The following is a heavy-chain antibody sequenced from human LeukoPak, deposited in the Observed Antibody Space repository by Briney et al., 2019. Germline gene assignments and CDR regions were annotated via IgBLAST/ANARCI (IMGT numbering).Heavy chain of an antibody. CDR3: TRDGFYYDSSGYYPMGFDY. V-gene: IGHV3-49*04. J-gene: IGHJ4*02. CDR2: IRSKAYGGTT. CDR1: GITFSNAW. D-gene: IGHD3-22*01. Sequence: GGSLRLSCAASGITFSNAWMSWVRQAPGKGLEWVGFIRSKAYGGTTEYAASVKGRFTISRDESKSIAYLQMNSLKTEDTAVYYCTRDGFYYDSSGYYPMGFDYWGQGTLVTVSS.